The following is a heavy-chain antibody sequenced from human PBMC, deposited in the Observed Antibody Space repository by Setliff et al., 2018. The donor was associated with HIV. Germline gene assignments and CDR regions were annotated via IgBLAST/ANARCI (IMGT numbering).Heavy chain of an antibody. CDR1: EFSVSNKY. CDR2: IYRDSAT. V-gene: IGHV3-53*01. J-gene: IGHJ4*02. D-gene: IGHD4-17*01. CDR3: ARGRIAYGDYFQ. Sequence: GGSLRLSCAASEFSVSNKYMTWVRQAPGKGLEWVSIIYRDSATYYTDSVKGRFTISRDNSKNISYLQMNSLRDEDTAVYYCARGRIAYGDYFQWGQGTLVTVSS.